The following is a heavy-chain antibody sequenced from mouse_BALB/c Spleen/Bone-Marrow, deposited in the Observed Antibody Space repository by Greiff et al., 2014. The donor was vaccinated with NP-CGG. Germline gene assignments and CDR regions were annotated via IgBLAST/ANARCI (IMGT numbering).Heavy chain of an antibody. J-gene: IGHJ4*01. CDR3: ARGEDYDDYYTMDY. Sequence: QVQLKQSGPGLVAPSGFSLTGYGVNWVRQPPGKGLEWLGMIWGDGSTDYNSALKSRLSISKGNSKSQVFLKMNSLQTDDTARYYCARGEDYDDYYTMDYWGQGTSVTVSS. CDR1: FSLTGYG. CDR2: IWGDGST. V-gene: IGHV2-6-7*01. D-gene: IGHD2-4*01.